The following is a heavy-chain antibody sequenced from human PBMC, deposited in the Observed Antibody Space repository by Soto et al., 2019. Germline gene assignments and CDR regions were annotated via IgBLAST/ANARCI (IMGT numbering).Heavy chain of an antibody. CDR1: GGSISSGGYY. D-gene: IGHD3-22*01. CDR3: ARVTYYYDSSGYYPLYYFDY. CDR2: IYYSGST. J-gene: IGHJ4*02. V-gene: IGHV4-31*03. Sequence: SETLSLTCTVSGGSISSGGYYWSWIRQHPGKGLEWIGYIYYSGSTYYNPSLKSRVTISVDTSKNQFSLKLSSVTAADTAVYYCARVTYYYDSSGYYPLYYFDYWGQGTLVTVSS.